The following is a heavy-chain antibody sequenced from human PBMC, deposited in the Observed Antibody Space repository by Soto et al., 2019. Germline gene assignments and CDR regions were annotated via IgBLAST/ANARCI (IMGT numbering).Heavy chain of an antibody. CDR1: GFPFWHYG. D-gene: IGHD6-19*01. J-gene: IGHJ6*02. CDR2: IWSDGNKE. CDR3: GRDGNGGWLDMDV. V-gene: IGHV3-33*01. Sequence: QVQLVESGGGVVQPGRSLRLSCVGSGFPFWHYGMHWVRQAPGKGLEWVAVIWSDGNKESYADSVKGRFAISRDNSKDTLYLEMNSLRDDDTSVYFCGRDGNGGWLDMDVWGQGTTVSVYS.